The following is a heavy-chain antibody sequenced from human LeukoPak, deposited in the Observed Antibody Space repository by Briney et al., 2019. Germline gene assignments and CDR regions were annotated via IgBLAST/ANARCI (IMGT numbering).Heavy chain of an antibody. Sequence: ASVKVSCKASGYTFTGYYMHLVRQAPGQGLEWMGRINPNSGGTNYAQKFQGRVTMTRDTSISTAYMELSRLRSDDTAVYYCAAGGGSGWFSAPFDPWGQGTLVTVSS. CDR3: AAGGGSGWFSAPFDP. D-gene: IGHD6-19*01. CDR2: INPNSGGT. J-gene: IGHJ5*02. V-gene: IGHV1-2*06. CDR1: GYTFTGYY.